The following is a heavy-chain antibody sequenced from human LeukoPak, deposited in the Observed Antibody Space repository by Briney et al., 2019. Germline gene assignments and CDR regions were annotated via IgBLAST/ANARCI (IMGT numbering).Heavy chain of an antibody. CDR3: ARVYYPAYFDY. Sequence: GGSLRLSCAASGFTFSSYSMNWVRQAPGKGLEWVSYISSSSSTIYYADSVKGRFTISRDNAKNSLYLQMNSLRAEDTAVYYCARVYYPAYFDYWGQGTLVTASS. J-gene: IGHJ4*02. D-gene: IGHD3-10*01. CDR1: GFTFSSYS. CDR2: ISSSSSTI. V-gene: IGHV3-48*01.